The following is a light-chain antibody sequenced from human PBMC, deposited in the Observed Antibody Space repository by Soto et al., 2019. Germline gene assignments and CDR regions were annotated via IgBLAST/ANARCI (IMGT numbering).Light chain of an antibody. J-gene: IGKJ3*01. CDR2: GAS. CDR3: CQPAMSTFR. CDR1: QGIINY. Sequence: GDRVTITCRASQGIINYLAWYQQKPGKAPKLLIYGASTLQGGVPSRFSGSGSGTDFTFTLSSLQAEDLRTYYCCQPAMSTFRFSPRAMVDI. V-gene: IGKV1-9*01.